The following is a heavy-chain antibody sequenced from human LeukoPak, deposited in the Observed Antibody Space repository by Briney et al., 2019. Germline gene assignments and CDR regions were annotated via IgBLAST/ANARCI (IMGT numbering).Heavy chain of an antibody. J-gene: IGHJ4*02. D-gene: IGHD6-13*01. Sequence: GGSLRLSCAASGXTFSSYAMSWVRQAPGKGLESGVELSDSCGSTYHADSVQRRFTISRDKSKNTLYLQMNRLRADDTAVYYCAKVVRGSSWSFDYWGQGTLVSVSS. CDR1: GXTFSSYA. CDR2: LSDSCGST. V-gene: IGHV3-23*01. CDR3: AKVVRGSSWSFDY.